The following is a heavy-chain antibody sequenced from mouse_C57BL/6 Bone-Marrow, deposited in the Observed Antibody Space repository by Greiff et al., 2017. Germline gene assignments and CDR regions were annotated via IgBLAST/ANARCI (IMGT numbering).Heavy chain of an antibody. J-gene: IGHJ2*01. D-gene: IGHD2-12*01. V-gene: IGHV1-59*01. CDR2: IDPSDSYT. Sequence: VQLQQPGAELVRPGTSVKLSCKASGYTFTSYWMHWVKQRPGQGLEWIGVIDPSDSYTNYNQKFKGKATLTVDTSSSTAYMQLSSLTSEDSAVYYCARRDYYKSFDYWGQGTTLTVSS. CDR1: GYTFTSYW. CDR3: ARRDYYKSFDY.